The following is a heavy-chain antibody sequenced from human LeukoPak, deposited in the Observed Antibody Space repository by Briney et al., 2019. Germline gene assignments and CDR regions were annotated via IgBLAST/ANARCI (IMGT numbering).Heavy chain of an antibody. CDR1: GGSINSDY. V-gene: IGHV4-59*01. CDR3: ARGFYSPHY. D-gene: IGHD4-11*01. J-gene: IGHJ4*02. Sequence: SETLSLTCTVSGGSINSDYWSWIRQPPGKGLEWIGYIYYSGRTYYNPSLISRITISVDTSKNQFSLKLSSVTAADTAVYYCARGFYSPHYWGQGTLVFVSS. CDR2: IYYSGRT.